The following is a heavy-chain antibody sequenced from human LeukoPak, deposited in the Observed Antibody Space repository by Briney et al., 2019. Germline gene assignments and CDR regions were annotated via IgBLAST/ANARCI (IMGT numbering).Heavy chain of an antibody. CDR3: AKGTTVTTDYFDY. D-gene: IGHD4-17*01. CDR2: ISGSGGST. CDR1: GFTFSSYA. Sequence: GGSLRLSCAASGFTFSSYAMSWVRQAPGKGLEWVSAISGSGGSTYYADSVKGRFTISRDNSKNTLYLQMNSLRAEDTAVYYRAKGTTVTTDYFDYWGQGTLVTVSS. J-gene: IGHJ4*02. V-gene: IGHV3-23*01.